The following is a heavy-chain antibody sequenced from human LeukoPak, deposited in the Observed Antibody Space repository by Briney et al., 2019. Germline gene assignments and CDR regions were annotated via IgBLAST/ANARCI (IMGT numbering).Heavy chain of an antibody. D-gene: IGHD1-1*01. V-gene: IGHV1-2*02. Sequence: ASVKVSCKASGYTFTGYYMHWVRQAPGQGIEWMGWINPNSGGTNYAQKFQGRVTMTGDTSISTAYMELSRLRSDDTAVYYCAREDPTGNFDHWGQGTLVTVSS. CDR2: INPNSGGT. CDR3: AREDPTGNFDH. J-gene: IGHJ4*02. CDR1: GYTFTGYY.